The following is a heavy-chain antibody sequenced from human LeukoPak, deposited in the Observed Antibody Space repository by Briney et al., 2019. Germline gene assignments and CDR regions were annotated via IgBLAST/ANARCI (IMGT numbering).Heavy chain of an antibody. CDR3: ATDRTYQIAGAGFDP. CDR2: INQDGSDK. CDR1: GFTFSSSW. D-gene: IGHD6-13*01. V-gene: IGHV3-7*01. Sequence: GGSLRLSCAASGFTFSSSWMSWVRQAPGKGLEWVANINQDGSDKYYVDSVKGRFTISRDNGKNSLFLQMTSLRNEDTAVYYCATDRTYQIAGAGFDPWGQGTPAIVSS. J-gene: IGHJ5*02.